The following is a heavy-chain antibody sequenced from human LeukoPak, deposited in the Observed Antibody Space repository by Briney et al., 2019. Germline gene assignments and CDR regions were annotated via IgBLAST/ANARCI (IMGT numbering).Heavy chain of an antibody. J-gene: IGHJ4*02. CDR2: ISFDGTNK. D-gene: IGHD6-13*01. CDR1: VFTFSNYG. Sequence: GGSLRLSCAASVFTFSNYGMHWVRQAPGKGLEWVAVISFDGTNKYYVDSVKGRFTISRDNSNNTLYLQMNSLRVEDTAVYYCVKDRSSTWSFDYWGQGTLVIVSS. V-gene: IGHV3-30*18. CDR3: VKDRSSTWSFDY.